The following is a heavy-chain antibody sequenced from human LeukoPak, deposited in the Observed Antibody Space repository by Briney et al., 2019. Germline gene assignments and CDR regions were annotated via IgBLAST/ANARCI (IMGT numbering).Heavy chain of an antibody. D-gene: IGHD5-24*01. CDR2: ISSSSSYI. Sequence: PGGSLRLSCAASGFTFSSYAMSWVRQAPGKGLEWVSSISSSSSYIYYADSVKGRFTISRDNAKNSLYLQMNSLRAEDTAVYYGARRESRDGYIDYWGQGTLVTVSS. CDR3: ARRESRDGYIDY. V-gene: IGHV3-21*01. J-gene: IGHJ4*02. CDR1: GFTFSSYA.